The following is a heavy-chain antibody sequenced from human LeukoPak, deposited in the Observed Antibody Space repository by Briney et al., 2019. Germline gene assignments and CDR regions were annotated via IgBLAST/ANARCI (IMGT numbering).Heavy chain of an antibody. D-gene: IGHD5-12*01. CDR2: IYSGGST. V-gene: IGHV3-66*01. CDR1: GFTVSSNY. Sequence: GGSLRLSCAASGFTVSSNYMSWVRQAPGKGLEWVSVIYSGGSTYYADSVKGRFTISRDNSKNTLYLQMNSLRAEDTAVYYCARVWGRRGYSGYDYFDYWGQGTLVTVSS. CDR3: ARVWGRRGYSGYDYFDY. J-gene: IGHJ4*02.